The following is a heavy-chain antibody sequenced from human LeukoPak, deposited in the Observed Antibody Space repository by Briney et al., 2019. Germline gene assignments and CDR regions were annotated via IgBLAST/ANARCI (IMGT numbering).Heavy chain of an antibody. CDR1: GYTFTGYY. D-gene: IGHD1-1*01. V-gene: IGHV1-2*02. J-gene: IGHJ4*02. CDR2: INPNSGGT. CDR3: ARSSRDDHLYFDY. Sequence: GASVKVSCKASGYTFTGYYMHWVRQAPGQGLEWMGWINPNSGGTNYAQKFQGRVTMTRDMSTSTVYMELSSLRSEDTAVYYCARSSRDDHLYFDYWGQGTLVTVSS.